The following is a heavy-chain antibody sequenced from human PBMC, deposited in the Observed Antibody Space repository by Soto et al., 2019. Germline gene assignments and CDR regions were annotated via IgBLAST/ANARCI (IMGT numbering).Heavy chain of an antibody. CDR2: IYYSGST. J-gene: IGHJ5*02. Sequence: LSLTCTVSGGSISSGGYYWSWIRQHPGKGLEWIGYIYYSGSTYYNPSLKSRVTISVDTSKNQFSLKLSSVTAADTAVYYCARSRRRTIFGEFMPNWFDPWGQGALVTVSS. CDR1: GGSISSGGYY. CDR3: ARSRRRTIFGEFMPNWFDP. D-gene: IGHD3-3*01. V-gene: IGHV4-31*02.